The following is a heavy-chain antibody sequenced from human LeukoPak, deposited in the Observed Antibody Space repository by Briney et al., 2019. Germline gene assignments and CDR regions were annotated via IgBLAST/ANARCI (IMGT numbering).Heavy chain of an antibody. V-gene: IGHV3-23*01. D-gene: IGHD3-9*01. CDR3: AKRGHFDSISSSVSLDS. J-gene: IGHJ4*02. CDR1: GFTFSDFA. CDR2: MSGDGVVT. Sequence: GGSLRLSCAASGFTFSDFAMLWVRQAPGRGLEWVCFMSGDGVVTHYADSVKGRFTISRDNSKSTLYLQMNSLRAEDTAMYYCAKRGHFDSISSSVSLDSWGQGTLVTVSS.